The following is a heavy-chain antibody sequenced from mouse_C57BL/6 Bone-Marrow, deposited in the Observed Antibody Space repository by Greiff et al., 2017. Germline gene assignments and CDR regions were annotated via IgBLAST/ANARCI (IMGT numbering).Heavy chain of an antibody. CDR2: IHPNSGST. J-gene: IGHJ2*01. CDR1: GYTFTSYW. Sequence: QVQLQQPGAELVKPGASVKLSCKASGYTFTSYWMHWVKQRPGQGLEWIGMIHPNSGSTNYNEKFKSKATLTVDKSSSTAYMQLSSLTSEDSAVYYCASSPIYDGYPYYFDYWGQGTTLTVSS. V-gene: IGHV1-64*01. D-gene: IGHD2-3*01. CDR3: ASSPIYDGYPYYFDY.